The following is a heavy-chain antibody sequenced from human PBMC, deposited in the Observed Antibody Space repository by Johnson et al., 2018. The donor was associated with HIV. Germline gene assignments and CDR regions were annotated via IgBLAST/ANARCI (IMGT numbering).Heavy chain of an antibody. J-gene: IGHJ3*02. CDR1: GFTFSSYG. CDR2: ISYDGSNK. D-gene: IGHD3-16*01. V-gene: IGHV3-30*18. Sequence: LRLSCAASGFTFSSYGMHWVRQAPGKGLEWVAVISYDGSNKYYADSVKGRFTISRDNSKNTLYLQMNSLRAEDTAVYYCAKWGLGGAPKGAFDIWGQGTMVTVSS. CDR3: AKWGLGGAPKGAFDI.